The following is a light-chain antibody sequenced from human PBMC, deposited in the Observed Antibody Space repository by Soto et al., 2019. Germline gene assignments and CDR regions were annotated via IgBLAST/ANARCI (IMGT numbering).Light chain of an antibody. Sequence: DIQMTQSPSSLSASVGDRVTITCRASQSISTYLNGYQQKPGKAPKILIYAASSLQSGVPSRFSGSKSGTDFTLTISSLQPEDFATYYCQQSYSTLTFGGGTKVEI. J-gene: IGKJ4*01. CDR3: QQSYSTLT. V-gene: IGKV1-39*01. CDR1: QSISTY. CDR2: AAS.